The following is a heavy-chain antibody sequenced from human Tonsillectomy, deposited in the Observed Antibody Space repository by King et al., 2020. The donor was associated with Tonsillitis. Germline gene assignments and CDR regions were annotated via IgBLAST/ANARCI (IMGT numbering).Heavy chain of an antibody. D-gene: IGHD5-18*01. J-gene: IGHJ4*02. V-gene: IGHV3-23*04. CDR1: GFTFSSYA. Sequence: VQLVESGGGLVQPGGSLRLSCAASGFTFSSYAMSWVRQAPGKGLEWVSGISGSGINTDYADSVKGRFTISRDNSKNTLYLQMNSLRAEDASVYYCAKDDRTAMAPFVYRGQGALVTVSS. CDR2: ISGSGINT. CDR3: AKDDRTAMAPFVY.